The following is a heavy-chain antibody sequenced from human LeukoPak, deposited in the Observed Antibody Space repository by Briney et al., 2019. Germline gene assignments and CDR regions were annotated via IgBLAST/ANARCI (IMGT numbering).Heavy chain of an antibody. CDR1: GGSISSSSW. CDR2: IYHSGST. CDR3: ARDLPYSSWNWFDP. Sequence: SETLSLTCAVSGGSISSSSWWSWVRQSPGKGLEWIGEIYHSGSTNYNPSLKSRVTISVDKSKNQFSLKMSSVTAADTAVYYCARDLPYSSWNWFDPWGQGTLVTVSS. D-gene: IGHD2-21*01. V-gene: IGHV4-4*02. J-gene: IGHJ5*02.